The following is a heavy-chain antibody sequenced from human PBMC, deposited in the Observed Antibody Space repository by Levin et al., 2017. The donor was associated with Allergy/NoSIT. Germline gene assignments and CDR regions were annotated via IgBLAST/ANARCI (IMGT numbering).Heavy chain of an antibody. J-gene: IGHJ4*02. Sequence: GGSLRLSCAASGFTFSDYYMSWIRRAPGKGLEWVSYISSSGSIIYYGDSVKGRFAISRDNAKNSLFLQMNSLRVEDTAFYYCARVTRCGGDCYFLDFWGQGALVTVSS. CDR3: ARVTRCGGDCYFLDF. CDR1: GFTFSDYY. D-gene: IGHD2-21*02. CDR2: ISSSGSII. V-gene: IGHV3-11*01.